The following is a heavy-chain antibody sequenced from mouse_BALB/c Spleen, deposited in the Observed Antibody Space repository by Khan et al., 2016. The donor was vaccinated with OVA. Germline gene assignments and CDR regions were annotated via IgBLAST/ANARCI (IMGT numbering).Heavy chain of an antibody. CDR3: ARGGGTAPFAY. CDR1: GFTFSDYG. D-gene: IGHD1-2*01. J-gene: IGHJ3*01. Sequence: EVQLVESGGGLVQPGGSRKLSCAASGFTFSDYGMARVRQAPGKGPEWVAFISDLAYSIYHADTVTGRFTISRENVKITLQLEMSSLRSEDTAMYYCARGGGTAPFAYWGQGTLVTVSA. CDR2: ISDLAYSI. V-gene: IGHV5-15*02.